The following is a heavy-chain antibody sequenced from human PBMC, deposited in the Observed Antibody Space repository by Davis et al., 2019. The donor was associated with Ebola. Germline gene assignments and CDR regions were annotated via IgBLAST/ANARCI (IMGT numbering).Heavy chain of an antibody. CDR2: IYYSGST. Sequence: SETLSLTCTVSGGSISSYYWSWIRQPPGKGLEWIGYIYYSGSTNYNPSLKSRVTISVDTSKNQFSLKLSSVTAADTAVYYCAKASMGITIFGVVPVGWGQGTTVTVSS. CDR3: AKASMGITIFGVVPVG. D-gene: IGHD3-3*01. V-gene: IGHV4-59*12. CDR1: GGSISSYY. J-gene: IGHJ6*02.